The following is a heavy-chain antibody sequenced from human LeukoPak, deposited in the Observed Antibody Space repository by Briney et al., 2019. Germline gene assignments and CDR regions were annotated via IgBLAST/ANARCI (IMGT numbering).Heavy chain of an antibody. CDR1: GYSFTSYW. D-gene: IGHD5-12*01. Sequence: GESLKISCKGSGYSFTSYWIGWVRQMPGKGLEWMGIIDPDDSDTRYSPSFQGQVTISADKSISTAYLQWSSLEASDTAMYYCGRRRHSGYDFEYWGRGTLVTVSS. J-gene: IGHJ4*02. CDR3: GRRRHSGYDFEY. V-gene: IGHV5-51*01. CDR2: IDPDDSDT.